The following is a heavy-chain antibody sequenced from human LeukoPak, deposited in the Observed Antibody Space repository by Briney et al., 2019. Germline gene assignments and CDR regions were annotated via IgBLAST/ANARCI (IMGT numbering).Heavy chain of an antibody. CDR3: TRSTNYGGQHTNYLDS. CDR2: IYTGGDT. CDR1: GFSVTTNY. Sequence: GGSLRLSCAASGFSVTTNYMSWARQAPGKGLEWVSVIYTGGDTYYTDSVKGRFTISRDNSKNTVYLQMDSLRAEDTALYYCTRSTNYGGQHTNYLDSWGQGTLVTVPS. V-gene: IGHV3-53*01. J-gene: IGHJ4*02. D-gene: IGHD4-23*01.